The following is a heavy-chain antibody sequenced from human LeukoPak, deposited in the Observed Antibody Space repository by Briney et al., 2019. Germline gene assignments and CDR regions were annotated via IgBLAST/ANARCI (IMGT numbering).Heavy chain of an antibody. CDR2: ISYDGSNK. CDR1: GFTFSSYA. D-gene: IGHD3-22*01. Sequence: GGSLRLSCAASGFTFSSYAMHWVRQAPGKGLEWVAVISYDGSNKYYADSVKGRFTISRDNSKNTLYLQMNSLRAEDTAVYYCARDSGMIVVVMAFDYWGQGTLVTVSS. J-gene: IGHJ4*02. V-gene: IGHV3-30-3*01. CDR3: ARDSGMIVVVMAFDY.